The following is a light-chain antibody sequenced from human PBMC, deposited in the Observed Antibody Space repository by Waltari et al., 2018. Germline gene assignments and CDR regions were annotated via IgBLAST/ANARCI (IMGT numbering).Light chain of an antibody. CDR3: QQYDISPHT. Sequence: EIVLTQSPGTLSLSPGERATLSCSASQTVRTTYLAWYQQKPGQAPSLLIYGASSRATGIPDRFSGSGSGTDFSLTISRLEPEDVAVYYCQQYDISPHTFGGGTRVEIK. CDR1: QTVRTTY. CDR2: GAS. V-gene: IGKV3-20*01. J-gene: IGKJ4*01.